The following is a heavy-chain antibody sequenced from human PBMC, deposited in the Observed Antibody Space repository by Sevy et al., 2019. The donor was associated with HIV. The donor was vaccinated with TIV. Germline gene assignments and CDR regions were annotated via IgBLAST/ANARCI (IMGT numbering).Heavy chain of an antibody. Sequence: GGSLRLSCAVSGFSFDSYGMTWVRQAPGKGLEWVSAISGSGTRTYYADSVKGRFIIYRDNSKNTLDLKMNGLRAGDTVIYSGGIGGGGHYDPDEIAYYFYYYNMDVWGKGTTVTVSS. D-gene: IGHD3-22*01. CDR2: ISGSGTRT. V-gene: IGHV3-23*01. J-gene: IGHJ6*03. CDR1: GFSFDSYG. CDR3: GIGGGGHYDPDEIAYYFYYYNMDV.